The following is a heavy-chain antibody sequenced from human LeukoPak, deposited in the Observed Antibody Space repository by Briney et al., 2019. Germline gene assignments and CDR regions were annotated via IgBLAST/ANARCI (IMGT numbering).Heavy chain of an antibody. Sequence: GGSLRLSCAASGFTFSSFWMHWVRQAPGEGLVWVSRINTDGSITNYADSVKGRFTISRDNAKNTLYLQMNSLRAEDTAVYYCARSLNGSFDYWGQGTLVTVSS. J-gene: IGHJ4*02. CDR3: ARSLNGSFDY. CDR1: GFTFSSFW. V-gene: IGHV3-74*01. CDR2: INTDGSIT. D-gene: IGHD2-8*01.